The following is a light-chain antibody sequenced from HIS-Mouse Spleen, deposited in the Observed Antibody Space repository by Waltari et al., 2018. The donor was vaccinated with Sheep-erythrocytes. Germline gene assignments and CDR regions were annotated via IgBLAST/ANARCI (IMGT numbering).Light chain of an antibody. CDR2: QDS. Sequence: SYELTQPPSVSVSPGQTASITCSGDKLGDKYACWYQQKPGQSPVLVIYQDSKRPSGIPGRFSGSNSGNTATLTISGTQAMDEADYYCQAWDSSPAVFGGGTKLTVL. V-gene: IGLV3-1*01. CDR3: QAWDSSPAV. J-gene: IGLJ2*01. CDR1: KLGDKY.